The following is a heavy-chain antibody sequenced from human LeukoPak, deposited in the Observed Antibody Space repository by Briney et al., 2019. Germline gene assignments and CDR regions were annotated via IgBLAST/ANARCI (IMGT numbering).Heavy chain of an antibody. CDR3: ARDRDYSNNDAFDI. Sequence: PSQTLSLTCTVSGGSISSCDYYWSRIRQPPRKGLEWIGYIYYSGSTYYNPSLKSRVTISVDTSKNQFSLKLSSVTAADTAVYYCARDRDYSNNDAFDIWGQGTMVTVSS. D-gene: IGHD4-11*01. V-gene: IGHV4-30-4*08. CDR2: IYYSGST. J-gene: IGHJ3*02. CDR1: GGSISSCDYY.